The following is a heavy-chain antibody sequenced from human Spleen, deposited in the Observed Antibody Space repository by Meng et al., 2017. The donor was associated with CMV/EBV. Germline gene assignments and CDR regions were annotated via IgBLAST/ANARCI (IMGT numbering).Heavy chain of an antibody. CDR2: ISGSGGAT. CDR3: AKSGVPRRLVGYHLDY. V-gene: IGHV3-23*01. J-gene: IGHJ4*02. Sequence: GGSLRLSCAASGLTFSSYDMHWVRQAPGNGLEWVSAISGSGGATFYRDSVEGRLTISRDNSRNTVYLHMNGLRAEDTAIYYCAKSGVPRRLVGYHLDYWGRGTLVTVSS. D-gene: IGHD2-15*01. CDR1: GLTFSSYD.